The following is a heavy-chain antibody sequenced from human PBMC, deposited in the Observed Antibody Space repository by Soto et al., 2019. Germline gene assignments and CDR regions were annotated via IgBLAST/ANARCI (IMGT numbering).Heavy chain of an antibody. Sequence: EVQLVESGGGLVKPGGSLRLSCAASGFTFSDYTMNWVRQAPGKGLEWVSSIDSTSRYIYYADSVKGRFTISRDNAKNSLYLQMNSLRADDTAVYYCARATTAAGPRASGVYYWGQGTLVTVSS. D-gene: IGHD6-13*01. V-gene: IGHV3-21*01. CDR2: IDSTSRYI. J-gene: IGHJ4*02. CDR1: GFTFSDYT. CDR3: ARATTAAGPRASGVYY.